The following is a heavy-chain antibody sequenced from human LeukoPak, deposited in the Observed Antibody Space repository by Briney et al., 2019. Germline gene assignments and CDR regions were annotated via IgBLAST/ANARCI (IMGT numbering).Heavy chain of an antibody. CDR3: AIVVVPAAMLGFDY. D-gene: IGHD2-2*01. Sequence: ASVKVSCKASGYTFTSYYMHWVRQAPGQGRGGMGIINPSAGSTSYAQNFQGRVTMTRHTSTSTVYMELSSLRSEDTAVYYCAIVVVPAAMLGFDYWGQGTLVTVSS. J-gene: IGHJ4*02. CDR2: INPSAGST. CDR1: GYTFTSYY. V-gene: IGHV1-46*01.